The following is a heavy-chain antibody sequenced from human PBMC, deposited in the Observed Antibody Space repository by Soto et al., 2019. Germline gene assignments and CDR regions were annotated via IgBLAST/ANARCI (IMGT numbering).Heavy chain of an antibody. CDR2: INPDNGNT. J-gene: IGHJ5*02. CDR3: ARGIATGQLDP. V-gene: IGHV1-3*01. CDR1: GYTFTRYT. Sequence: QVQLVQSGAEVKKPGASVKISCKASGYTFTRYTMNWVRQAPGQRLEWMGWINPDNGNTKSSQKFQDRVIITRDTSASTAYMDLSSLRSEDPAVYYCARGIATGQLDPWGQGTLVNVSS. D-gene: IGHD2-15*01.